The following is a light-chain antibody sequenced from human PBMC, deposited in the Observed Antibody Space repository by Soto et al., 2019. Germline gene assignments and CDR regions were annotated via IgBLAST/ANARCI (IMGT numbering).Light chain of an antibody. Sequence: IQLTQSPSSLSASLGDRVTITCRASQGISSFLAWYQQKPGKAPKLLIYGASTLQSGVPSRFSGSGSETDFTLTIGSLQPEDFATFYCQQLNSFPIPFGPGTKVDIK. CDR3: QQLNSFPIP. J-gene: IGKJ3*01. CDR2: GAS. CDR1: QGISSF. V-gene: IGKV1-9*01.